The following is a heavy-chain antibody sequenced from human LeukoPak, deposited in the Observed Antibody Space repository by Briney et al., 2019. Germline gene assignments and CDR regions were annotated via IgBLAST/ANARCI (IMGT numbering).Heavy chain of an antibody. J-gene: IGHJ4*02. D-gene: IGHD1-14*01. Sequence: GGSLRLSCAASGFTVITNDMTWVRQAPGKGLEWVSVLYSDGNTKYADSVQGRFIISRGNSKNTLYLEMNSLRPDDTAVYYCARGVEPLAANTLAYWGQGTLVTVSS. CDR3: ARGVEPLAANTLAY. CDR1: GFTVITND. CDR2: LYSDGNT. V-gene: IGHV3-53*01.